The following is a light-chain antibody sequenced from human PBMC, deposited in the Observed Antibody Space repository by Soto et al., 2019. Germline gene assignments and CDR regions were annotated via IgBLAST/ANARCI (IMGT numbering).Light chain of an antibody. CDR2: GAS. CDR1: QSISIN. J-gene: IGKJ5*01. CDR3: QHYNNWPPIT. Sequence: EIVMTQSPAILSVSPGERATLSCRASQSISINLAWYQQKLGQAPRLLIYGASTRATDIPARFSGSGSETEFTLTISSLQSEDFAIYYCQHYNNWPPITFGQGTRLEIK. V-gene: IGKV3-15*01.